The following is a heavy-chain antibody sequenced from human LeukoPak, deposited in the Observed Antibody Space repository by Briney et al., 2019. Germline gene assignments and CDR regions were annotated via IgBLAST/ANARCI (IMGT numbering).Heavy chain of an antibody. J-gene: IGHJ4*02. V-gene: IGHV3-23*01. CDR1: EFTFSNYV. CDR2: ISGSGGTT. Sequence: GGSLRLSCAASEFTFSNYVMSWLRQAPGKGLEWVSAISGSGGTTYYADSVKGRFTISRDNSKNTLYLHMSSLRAGDTAIYYCVKAPRIFGVVIDNWGQGILVTVSS. D-gene: IGHD3-3*01. CDR3: VKAPRIFGVVIDN.